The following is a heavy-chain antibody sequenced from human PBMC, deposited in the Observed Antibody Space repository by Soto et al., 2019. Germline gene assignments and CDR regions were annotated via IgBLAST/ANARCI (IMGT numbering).Heavy chain of an antibody. J-gene: IGHJ6*02. CDR3: ARAWGSSIAARPNYYYGMDV. CDR2: IYSGGST. V-gene: IGHV3-53*01. Sequence: EVQLVESGGGLIQPGGSLRLSCAASGFTVSSNYMSWVRQAPGKGLEWVSVIYSGGSTYYADSVKGRFTISRDNSKNTLYLQMNSLRAEDTAVYYCARAWGSSIAARPNYYYGMDVWGQGTTVTVSS. D-gene: IGHD6-6*01. CDR1: GFTVSSNY.